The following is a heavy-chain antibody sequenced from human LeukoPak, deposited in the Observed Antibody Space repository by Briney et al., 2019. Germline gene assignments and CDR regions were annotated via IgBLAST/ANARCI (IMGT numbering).Heavy chain of an antibody. J-gene: IGHJ4*02. D-gene: IGHD3-16*01. CDR3: ARPKGGSTYYFDY. V-gene: IGHV3-7*01. Sequence: PGGSLRLSYAASGFTFSSYWMSWVRQAPGKGLEWVANIKQDGSEKYYVDSVKGRFTISRDNAKNSLYLQMNSLRAEDTAVYYCARPKGGSTYYFDYWGQGTLVTVSS. CDR1: GFTFSSYW. CDR2: IKQDGSEK.